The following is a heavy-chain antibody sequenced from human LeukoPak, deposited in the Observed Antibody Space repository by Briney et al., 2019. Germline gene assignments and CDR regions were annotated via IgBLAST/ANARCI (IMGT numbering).Heavy chain of an antibody. V-gene: IGHV1-46*01. D-gene: IGHD2-21*02. CDR1: GYTFTSYY. CDR2: INPSGGST. J-gene: IGHJ4*02. Sequence: ASVKVSSKASGYTFTSYYMHWVRQAPGQGLEWMGIINPSGGSTSYAQKFQGRVTMTRDTSTSTVYMELCSLRSEDTAVYYCARVLRGGDDYWGQGTLVTVSS. CDR3: ARVLRGGDDY.